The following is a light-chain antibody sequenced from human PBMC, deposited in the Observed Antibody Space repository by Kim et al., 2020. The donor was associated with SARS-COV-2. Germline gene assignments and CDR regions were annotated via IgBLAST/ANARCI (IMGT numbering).Light chain of an antibody. Sequence: QPVLTQSSSASASLGSSVKLTCTLSSGHSSYIIAWHQQQPGKAPRYLMKLEGSGSYNKGSGVPDRFSGSGSGADRYLTISNLQSEDEADYYCETWDSNTWVFGGGTQLTVL. CDR1: SGHSSYI. CDR3: ETWDSNTWV. J-gene: IGLJ3*02. CDR2: LEGSGSY. V-gene: IGLV4-60*03.